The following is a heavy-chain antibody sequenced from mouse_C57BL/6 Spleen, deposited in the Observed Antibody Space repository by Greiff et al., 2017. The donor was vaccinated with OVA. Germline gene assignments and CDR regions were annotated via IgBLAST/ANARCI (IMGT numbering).Heavy chain of an antibody. CDR2: IYPGSGST. V-gene: IGHV1-55*01. D-gene: IGHD1-1*01. CDR3: AREGLVLPSLGY. J-gene: IGHJ2*01. Sequence: VQLQQPGAELVKPGASVKMSCKASGYTFTSYWITWVKQRPGQGLEWIGDIYPGSGSTNYNEKFKSKATLTVDTSSSTAYMQLSSLTSEDSAVYYCAREGLVLPSLGYWGQGTTLTVSS. CDR1: GYTFTSYW.